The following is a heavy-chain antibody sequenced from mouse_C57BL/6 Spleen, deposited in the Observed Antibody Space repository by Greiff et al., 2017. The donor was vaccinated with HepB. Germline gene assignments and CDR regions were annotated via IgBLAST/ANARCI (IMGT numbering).Heavy chain of an antibody. J-gene: IGHJ2*01. CDR3: ARWGYGSFDY. Sequence: QVQLQQPGAELVMPGASVKLSCKASGYTFTSYWMHWVKQRAGQGLEWIGEIDPSDSYTNYNQKFKGKSTLTVDKSSSTAYMQLSSLTSEDSAVYYCARWGYGSFDYWGQGTTLTVSS. CDR2: IDPSDSYT. CDR1: GYTFTSYW. D-gene: IGHD1-1*01. V-gene: IGHV1-69*01.